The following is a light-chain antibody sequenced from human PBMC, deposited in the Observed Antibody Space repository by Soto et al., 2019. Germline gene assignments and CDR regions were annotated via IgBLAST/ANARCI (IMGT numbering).Light chain of an antibody. Sequence: DVVMTPSPLSLPATLGQPASISSSSIKSIEYSNGGTFLNCFQQRPGQTPRRLIYEVSTRDSGVPDRFSGSASGTDFTLKISRVEAEDVGVYYFVQATHWPYTFGQGTKLEIK. CDR3: VQATHWPYT. CDR2: EVS. V-gene: IGKV2-30*01. CDR1: KSIEYSNGGTF. J-gene: IGKJ2*01.